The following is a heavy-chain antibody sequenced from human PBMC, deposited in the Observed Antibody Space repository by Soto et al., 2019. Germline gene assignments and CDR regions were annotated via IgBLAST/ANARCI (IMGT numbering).Heavy chain of an antibody. CDR3: ARDRLVDTAMVNWFDP. D-gene: IGHD5-18*01. J-gene: IGHJ5*02. CDR2: IYYSGST. CDR1: GGSISSGGYY. Sequence: PSETLSLTCTVSGGSISSGGYYWSWIRQHPGKGLEWIGYIYYSGSTYYNPSLKSRVTISVDTSKNQFSLKLSSVTAADTAVYYCARDRLVDTAMVNWFDPWGQGTRVTVS. V-gene: IGHV4-31*03.